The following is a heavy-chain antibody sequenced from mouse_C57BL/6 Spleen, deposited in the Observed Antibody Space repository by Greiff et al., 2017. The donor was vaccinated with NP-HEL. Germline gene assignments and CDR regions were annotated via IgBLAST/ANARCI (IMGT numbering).Heavy chain of an antibody. J-gene: IGHJ4*01. Sequence: QVQLKESGAELVRPGTSVKVSCKASGYAFTNYLIEWVKQRPGQGLEWIGVINPGSGGTNYNEKFKGKATLTADKSSSTAYMQLSSLTSEDSAVDVCASEEYAYYYAIDGWGKGTSVTVAS. CDR1: GYAFTNYL. V-gene: IGHV1-54*01. CDR3: ASEEYAYYYAIDG. CDR2: INPGSGGT. D-gene: IGHD5-1*01.